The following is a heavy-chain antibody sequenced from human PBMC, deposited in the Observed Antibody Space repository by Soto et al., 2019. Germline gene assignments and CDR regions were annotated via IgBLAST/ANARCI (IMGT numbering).Heavy chain of an antibody. CDR1: GGTFSSYA. J-gene: IGHJ3*02. Sequence: SVKVSCKASGGTFSSYAISWVRQAPGQGLEWMGGIIPIFGTANYAQKFQGRVTITADESTSTAYMELSSLRSEDTAVYYCARGGGYYYDSSGYLDAFDIWGQGTMVTVSS. V-gene: IGHV1-69*13. CDR2: IIPIFGTA. CDR3: ARGGGYYYDSSGYLDAFDI. D-gene: IGHD3-22*01.